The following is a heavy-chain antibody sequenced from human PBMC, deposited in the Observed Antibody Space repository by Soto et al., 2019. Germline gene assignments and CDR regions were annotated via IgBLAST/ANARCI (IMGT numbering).Heavy chain of an antibody. D-gene: IGHD2-15*01. V-gene: IGHV3-33*01. Sequence: QVQLVESGGGVVQPGRSLRLSCAPSGFTFSAYGMHWVRQAPGKGLEWVAVITNDAKIRYEGDSVRGRFTISRDNSKNMLYLQRDSLRVEDTALYYCVRDDIGDPNGFDIWGQGTMVTVSS. CDR1: GFTFSAYG. CDR2: ITNDAKIR. CDR3: VRDDIGDPNGFDI. J-gene: IGHJ3*02.